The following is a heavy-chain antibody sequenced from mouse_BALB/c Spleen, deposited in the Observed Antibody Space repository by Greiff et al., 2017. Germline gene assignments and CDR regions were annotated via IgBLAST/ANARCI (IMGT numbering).Heavy chain of an antibody. CDR2: IWAGGST. V-gene: IGHV2-9*02. CDR1: GFSLTSYG. CDR3: ARDRGYYGFAY. D-gene: IGHD2-3*01. Sequence: QVHVKQSGPGLVAPSQSLSITCTVSGFSLTSYGVHWVRQPPGKGLEWLGVIWAGGSTNYNSALMSRLSISKDNSKSQVFLKMNSLQTDDTAMYYCARDRGYYGFAYWGQGTLVTVSA. J-gene: IGHJ3*01.